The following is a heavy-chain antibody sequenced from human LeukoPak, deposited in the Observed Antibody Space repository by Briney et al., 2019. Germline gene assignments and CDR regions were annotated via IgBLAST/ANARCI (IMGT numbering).Heavy chain of an antibody. D-gene: IGHD3-10*01. CDR2: ISAYNVNT. CDR1: GYTFTSYG. J-gene: IGHJ6*04. Sequence: ASVKVSCKASGYTFTSYGISWGRQAPGQGLEWRGWISAYNVNTNYAQKLQGRVTMTTDTSTSTAYMELRSLRSDDTAVYYCARDPEGSGSANYYYYYYGMDVWGKGTTVTVSS. CDR3: ARDPEGSGSANYYYYYYGMDV. V-gene: IGHV1-18*04.